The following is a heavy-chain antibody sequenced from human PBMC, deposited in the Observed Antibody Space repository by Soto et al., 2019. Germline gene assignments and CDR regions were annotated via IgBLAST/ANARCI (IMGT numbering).Heavy chain of an antibody. CDR3: ARPSGGSCYSYYYGMDV. Sequence: GGSLRLSCAASGFTFSSYSMNWVRQAPGKGLEWVSSISSSSSYIYYADSVKGRFTISRDNAKNSLYLQMNSLRAEDTAVYYCARPSGGSCYSYYYGMDVWGQGTTVTVSS. CDR1: GFTFSSYS. V-gene: IGHV3-21*01. D-gene: IGHD2-15*01. J-gene: IGHJ6*02. CDR2: ISSSSSYI.